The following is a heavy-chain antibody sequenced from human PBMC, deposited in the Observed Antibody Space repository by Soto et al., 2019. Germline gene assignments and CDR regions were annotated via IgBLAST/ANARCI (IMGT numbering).Heavy chain of an antibody. CDR1: GYSFTSYW. CDR3: ARGRYSYGSGEYGGNSEYFDY. CDR2: IYPGDSDT. V-gene: IGHV5-51*01. J-gene: IGHJ4*02. Sequence: EVQLVQSGAEVKKPGESLKISCKGSGYSFTSYWIGWVRQMPGKGLEWMGIIYPGDSDTRYSPSFQGQVTISADKSISTAYLQWSSLKASDTAMYYCARGRYSYGSGEYGGNSEYFDYWGQGTLVTVSS. D-gene: IGHD5-18*01.